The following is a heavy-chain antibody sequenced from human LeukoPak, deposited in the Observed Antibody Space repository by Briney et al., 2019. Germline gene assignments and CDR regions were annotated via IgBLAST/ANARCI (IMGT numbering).Heavy chain of an antibody. CDR3: ARGPYSYDSSGAFDI. Sequence: SQTLSLTCTVSGGSISSGSYYWSWIRQPAGKGLEWIGRISSSGSTNYNPSLKSRVTISVDTSKNQFSLKLSSVTAADTAVYFCARGPYSYDSSGAFDIWGQGTMVTVSS. D-gene: IGHD3-22*01. CDR2: ISSSGST. V-gene: IGHV4-61*02. J-gene: IGHJ3*02. CDR1: GGSISSGSYY.